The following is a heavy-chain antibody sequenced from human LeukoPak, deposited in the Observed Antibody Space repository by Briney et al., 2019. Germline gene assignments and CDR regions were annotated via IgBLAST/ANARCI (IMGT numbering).Heavy chain of an antibody. Sequence: SETLSLTCTVSGGSISSYYWSWIRQPPGKGLEWIGYIYYTGSTNYNPSLKSRVTISVDASKNQFSLRLRSVTAADTAVYYCARSEVCSSTSCYAPDYWGQGTLVTVSS. V-gene: IGHV4-59*01. J-gene: IGHJ4*02. D-gene: IGHD2-2*01. CDR2: IYYTGST. CDR1: GGSISSYY. CDR3: ARSEVCSSTSCYAPDY.